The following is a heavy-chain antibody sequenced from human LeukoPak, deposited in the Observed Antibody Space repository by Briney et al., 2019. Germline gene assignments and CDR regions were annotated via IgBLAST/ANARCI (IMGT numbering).Heavy chain of an antibody. Sequence: GGSLRLSCAASGFTVSSNYMSWVRQAPGKGLEWVSVIYSGGSTYYADSVKGRFTISRDNAKNSLYLQMNSLRAEDTAVYYRARTYYDFWSGYYYYYGMDVWGQGTTVTVSS. CDR1: GFTVSSNY. CDR2: IYSGGST. V-gene: IGHV3-53*01. D-gene: IGHD3-3*01. CDR3: ARTYYDFWSGYYYYYGMDV. J-gene: IGHJ6*02.